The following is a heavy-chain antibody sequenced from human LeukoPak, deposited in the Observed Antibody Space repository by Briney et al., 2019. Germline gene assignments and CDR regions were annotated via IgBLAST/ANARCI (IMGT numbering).Heavy chain of an antibody. CDR1: GYTFTSYG. CDR2: ISAYTGDT. Sequence: ASVKVSCKASGYTFTSYGISWVRQAPGQGLEWMGWISAYTGDTYYAQNFQGRVTMTTDTSTSTAYLELRSLKSDDTAVYYCAVCSGDFDYWGQGTLVTVSS. J-gene: IGHJ4*02. V-gene: IGHV1-18*01. D-gene: IGHD2-15*01. CDR3: AVCSGDFDY.